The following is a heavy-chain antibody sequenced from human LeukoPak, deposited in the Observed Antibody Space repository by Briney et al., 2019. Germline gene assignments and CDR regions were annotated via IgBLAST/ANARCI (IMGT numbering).Heavy chain of an antibody. Sequence: GASVKVSWKASGYTFTSYGISWVRQAPGQGLEWMGWINTYNGNTNYAQKLQGRVTMTTDTSTSTAHMDLRSLRSDDTAVYYCARDPSLIVGATISFFDSWGQGTLVTVSS. CDR2: INTYNGNT. J-gene: IGHJ4*02. V-gene: IGHV1-18*01. CDR1: GYTFTSYG. CDR3: ARDPSLIVGATISFFDS. D-gene: IGHD1-26*01.